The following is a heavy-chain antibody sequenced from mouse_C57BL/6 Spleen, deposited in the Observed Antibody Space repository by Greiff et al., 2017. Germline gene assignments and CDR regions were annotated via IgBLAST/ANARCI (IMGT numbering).Heavy chain of an antibody. D-gene: IGHD2-10*02. CDR1: GYAFSSSW. Sequence: QVQLQQSGPELVKPGASVKISCKASGYAFSSSWMNWVQQRPGKGLEWIGRIYPGDGDTNYNGKFKGKATLTADKSSRTAYMPLSSLTSEDSAVYFCAYGAWFAYWGQGTLVTVSA. CDR3: AYGAWFAY. V-gene: IGHV1-82*01. J-gene: IGHJ3*01. CDR2: IYPGDGDT.